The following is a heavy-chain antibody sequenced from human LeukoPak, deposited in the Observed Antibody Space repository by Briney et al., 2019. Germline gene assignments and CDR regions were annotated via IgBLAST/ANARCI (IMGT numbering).Heavy chain of an antibody. CDR3: VREQRGGLSGSVGGLFASYYTYYYMDV. CDR1: GGTFSSYA. V-gene: IGHV1-69*05. CDR2: IIPIFGTA. D-gene: IGHD3-16*01. Sequence: ASVKVSCKASGGTFSSYAISWVRQAPGQGLEWMGGIIPIFGTANYAQKFQGRVTITTDESTSTAYMELRSLRSEDTAVYFCVREQRGGLSGSVGGLFASYYTYYYMDVWGRGTTVTVSS. J-gene: IGHJ6*03.